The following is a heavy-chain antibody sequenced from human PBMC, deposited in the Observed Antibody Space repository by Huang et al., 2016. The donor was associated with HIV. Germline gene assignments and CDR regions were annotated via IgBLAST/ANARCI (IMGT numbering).Heavy chain of an antibody. CDR1: GGSFSGYY. CDR2: INHGGST. J-gene: IGHJ4*02. D-gene: IGHD6-19*01. V-gene: IGHV4-34*01. Sequence: QVQIDQWGAGLLQPSETLSLTCAVYGGSFSGYYWNWIRQPPGKGLEWIGKINHGGSTKHNPSLKSRVTILVDVSKTQFSLQLRSVTAADTAIYYSARGGPRITVTGPLDSWGPGALVSVSS. CDR3: ARGGPRITVTGPLDS.